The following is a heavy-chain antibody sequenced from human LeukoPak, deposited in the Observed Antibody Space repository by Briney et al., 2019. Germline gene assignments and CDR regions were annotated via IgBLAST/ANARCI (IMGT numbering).Heavy chain of an antibody. CDR1: GYTFTSYY. CDR3: ARGDDGWSFDY. V-gene: IGHV1-46*01. Sequence: ASVTVSCKASGYTFTSYYMHWVRQAPGQGLEWMGLINPSGGSTNYAQKFQGRATITRDTTTRTVYMELSSLRSEDTAVYYCARGDDGWSFDYWGQGTLVTVSS. CDR2: INPSGGST. J-gene: IGHJ4*02. D-gene: IGHD6-19*01.